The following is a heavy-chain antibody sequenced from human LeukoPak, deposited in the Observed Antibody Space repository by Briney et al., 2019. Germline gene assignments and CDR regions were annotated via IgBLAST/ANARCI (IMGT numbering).Heavy chain of an antibody. V-gene: IGHV4-39*01. CDR3: ARHDGRSGGTMGALDS. J-gene: IGHJ4*02. CDR1: GGSISSGSHH. CDR2: IYDSRTI. D-gene: IGHD4-23*01. Sequence: SETLSLTCTVSGGSISSGSHHWGWFRQSPGKGLEWIGSIYDSRTIYYNPSLNSQVTISAVTSKNQFSLQLNSVTAADTAVYYCARHDGRSGGTMGALDSWGQGSLDTVSS.